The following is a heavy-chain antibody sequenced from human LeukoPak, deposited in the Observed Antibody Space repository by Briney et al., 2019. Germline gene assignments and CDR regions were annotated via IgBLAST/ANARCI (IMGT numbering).Heavy chain of an antibody. D-gene: IGHD3-22*01. V-gene: IGHV3-66*01. CDR1: GVTVSGNY. CDR2: IYSGGGT. CDR3: ARELTTFYYDISGYYGHAFDI. Sequence: GGSLRLSCAASGVTVSGNYMSWVRQAPGKGLEWGSGIYSGGGTYYADSVKGRFTISRDNSKITLFLQMNSLRAEDTAVYYSARELTTFYYDISGYYGHAFDIWGQGTMVTVSS. J-gene: IGHJ3*02.